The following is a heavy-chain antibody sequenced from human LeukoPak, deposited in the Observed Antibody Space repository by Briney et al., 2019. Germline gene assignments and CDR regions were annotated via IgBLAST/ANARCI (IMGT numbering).Heavy chain of an antibody. J-gene: IGHJ3*02. CDR2: IRYDGSNK. CDR1: GFTFSSYG. Sequence: GGSLRLSCAASGFTFSSYGMHWGRQAPGKGLEWVAFIRYDGSNKYYADSVKGRFTISRDNSKNTLYLQMNSLRAEDTAVYYCATTVEMATIFGAFDIWGQGTMVTVSS. V-gene: IGHV3-30*02. CDR3: ATTVEMATIFGAFDI. D-gene: IGHD5-24*01.